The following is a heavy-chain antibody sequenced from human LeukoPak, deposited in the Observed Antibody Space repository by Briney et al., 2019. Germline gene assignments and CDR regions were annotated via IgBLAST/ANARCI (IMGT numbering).Heavy chain of an antibody. Sequence: SVKVSCKASGGTFSSYAISWVRQAPGQGLEWMGGIIPIFGTANYAQKFQGRVTITADESTSTAYMELSSMRAEDTAVYYCARSSMIRGVGAFDIWGQGTMVTVSS. CDR1: GGTFSSYA. V-gene: IGHV1-69*13. J-gene: IGHJ3*02. CDR3: ARSSMIRGVGAFDI. D-gene: IGHD3-10*01. CDR2: IIPIFGTA.